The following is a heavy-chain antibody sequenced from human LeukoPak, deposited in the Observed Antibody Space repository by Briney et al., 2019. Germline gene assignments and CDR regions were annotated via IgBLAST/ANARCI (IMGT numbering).Heavy chain of an antibody. D-gene: IGHD6-13*01. Sequence: GGSLRLSCAASGFTFSSYAMSWVRQAPGKGLEWVSAISGSGGGTSYADSVKGRFTISRDNSKNTLSLQMNSLRAEDTAVCYCAKDAYTSSWYRFDPWGQGTLVTVSS. CDR1: GFTFSSYA. V-gene: IGHV3-23*01. CDR3: AKDAYTSSWYRFDP. J-gene: IGHJ5*02. CDR2: ISGSGGGT.